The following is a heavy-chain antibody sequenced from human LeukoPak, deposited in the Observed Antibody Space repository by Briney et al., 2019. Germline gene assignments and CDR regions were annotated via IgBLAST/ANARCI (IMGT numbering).Heavy chain of an antibody. Sequence: PSQTLSLTCTVSGGSISSGGYYWSWIRQPPGRGLEWIGYIYHSGNTYYNTSLKSRVTISVDRSKNQFSLKLSSATAADTAVYYCARTDPYYYYNMDVWGKGTTVTVSS. CDR1: GGSISSGGYY. CDR3: ARTDPYYYYNMDV. J-gene: IGHJ6*03. V-gene: IGHV4-30-2*01. CDR2: IYHSGNT.